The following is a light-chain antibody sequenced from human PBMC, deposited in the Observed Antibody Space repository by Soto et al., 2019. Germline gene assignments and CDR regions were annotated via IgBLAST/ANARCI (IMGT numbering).Light chain of an antibody. J-gene: IGKJ1*01. Sequence: EIVSTQSPGTLSLSPGERATLSCRASQSVSSTYLAWYQQKTGQAPRILIYGESSRATGIPGRLSGSGSGTDLNLTISRLEPEDFAVYYCHKYGSSLWTFGQGTKVDIK. V-gene: IGKV3-20*01. CDR3: HKYGSSLWT. CDR2: GES. CDR1: QSVSSTY.